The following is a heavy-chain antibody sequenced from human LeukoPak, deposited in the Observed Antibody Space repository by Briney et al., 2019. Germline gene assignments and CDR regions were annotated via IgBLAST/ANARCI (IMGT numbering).Heavy chain of an antibody. D-gene: IGHD4-17*01. CDR3: ARDRNYGVMANYGMDV. CDR2: IYYSGST. CDR1: GGSISSYY. J-gene: IGHJ6*02. Sequence: SETLSLTCTVSGGSISSYYWSWIRQPPGKGLEWIGYIYYSGSTNYNPSLKSRVTISVDTSKNQFSLKLSPVTAADTAVYYCARDRNYGVMANYGMDVWGQGTTVTVSS. V-gene: IGHV4-59*12.